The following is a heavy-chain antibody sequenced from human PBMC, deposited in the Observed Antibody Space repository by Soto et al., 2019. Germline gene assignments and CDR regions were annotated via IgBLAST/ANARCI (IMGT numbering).Heavy chain of an antibody. CDR2: IYSGGST. J-gene: IGHJ3*02. V-gene: IGHV3-66*01. CDR1: GFTVSSNY. CDR3: ARDGLRASDAFDI. D-gene: IGHD3-10*01. Sequence: GGSLRLSCAASGFTVSSNYMSWFRQAPGKGLEWVSVIYSGGSTYYADSVKGRFIISRDNSKNTLYLQMNSLRADDTAVYYCARDGLRASDAFDIWGQGTMVTVSS.